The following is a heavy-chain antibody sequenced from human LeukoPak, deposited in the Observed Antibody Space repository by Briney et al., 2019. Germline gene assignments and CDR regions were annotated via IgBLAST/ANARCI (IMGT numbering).Heavy chain of an antibody. V-gene: IGHV4-34*01. CDR3: ARRPDYGDSIRSPGPFDI. CDR1: GGSFSGYY. J-gene: IGHJ3*02. Sequence: SETLSLTCAVYGGSFSGYYWSWIRQPPGKGLEWIGEINHSGSTNYNPSLKSRATMSLDTSKNQFSLKVTSVTAADTAVYYCARRPDYGDSIRSPGPFDIWGQGTMVTVSS. D-gene: IGHD4-17*01. CDR2: INHSGST.